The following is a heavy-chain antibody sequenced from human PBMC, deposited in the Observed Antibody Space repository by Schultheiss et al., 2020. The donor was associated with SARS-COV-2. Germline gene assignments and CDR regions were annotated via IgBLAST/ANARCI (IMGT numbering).Heavy chain of an antibody. V-gene: IGHV4-34*01. CDR3: TTASPAFDY. CDR1: GGSFSGYY. CDR2: INHSGST. J-gene: IGHJ4*02. Sequence: SETLSLTCAVYGGSFSGYYWSWIRQPPGKGLEWIGEINHSGSTNYNPSLKSRVTISVDTSKNQFSLKLHSVTAADTAVYYCTTASPAFDYWGQGTLVTVSS.